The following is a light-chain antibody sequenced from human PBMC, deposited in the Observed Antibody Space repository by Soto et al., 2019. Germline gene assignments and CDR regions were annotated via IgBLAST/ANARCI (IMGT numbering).Light chain of an antibody. CDR1: QSVPSN. CDR3: QQYNKWPLT. Sequence: DIVMTQSPATLSVSPGERATLSCRASQSVPSNLAWYQQKPGQAPRLLIYETVTRATGIPARFSGSGSGTEFTLTISSLQSEDFAVYFCQQYNKWPLTFGGGTKVEI. V-gene: IGKV3D-15*01. CDR2: ETV. J-gene: IGKJ4*01.